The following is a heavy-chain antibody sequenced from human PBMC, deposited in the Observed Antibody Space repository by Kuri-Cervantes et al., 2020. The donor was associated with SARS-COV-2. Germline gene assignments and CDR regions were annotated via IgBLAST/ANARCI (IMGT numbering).Heavy chain of an antibody. Sequence: GGSLRLSCAASGFTFSSYAMSWVRQAPGKGLEWVSAISGSGGSTYYADSVKVRFTISRDNSKNTLYLQMNSLRAEDTAVYYCSKCVVGANVEAFDIWGQGTMVTVSS. D-gene: IGHD1-26*01. CDR3: SKCVVGANVEAFDI. J-gene: IGHJ3*02. CDR1: GFTFSSYA. V-gene: IGHV3-23*01. CDR2: ISGSGGST.